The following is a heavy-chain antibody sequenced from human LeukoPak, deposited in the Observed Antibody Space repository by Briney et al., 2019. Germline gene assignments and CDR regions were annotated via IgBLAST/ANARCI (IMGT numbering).Heavy chain of an antibody. D-gene: IGHD2-2*01. CDR3: AKGVVVVPAAGHYFDY. CDR1: GFTFSSYA. Sequence: GGSLRLSCAASGFTFSSYAMSWVRQTPGKGLEWVSSISGNSGSTHYADSVKGRFTISRDNSKNTLYLQMNSPRAEDTAVYYCAKGVVVVPAAGHYFDYWGQGTLVTVSS. CDR2: ISGNSGST. V-gene: IGHV3-23*01. J-gene: IGHJ4*02.